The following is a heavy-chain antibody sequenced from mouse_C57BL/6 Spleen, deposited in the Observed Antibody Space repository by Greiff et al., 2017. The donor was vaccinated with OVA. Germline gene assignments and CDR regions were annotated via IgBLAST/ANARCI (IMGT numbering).Heavy chain of an antibody. Sequence: EVQLVESGGGLVKPGGSLKLSCAASGFTFSSYAMSWVRQTPEKRLEWVATISDGGSYTYYPDNVKGRFTISRDNAKNNLYLQMSHLKSEDTAMYYCARDRGDDYDGAWFAYWGQGTLVTVSA. J-gene: IGHJ3*01. CDR2: ISDGGSYT. D-gene: IGHD2-4*01. V-gene: IGHV5-4*01. CDR1: GFTFSSYA. CDR3: ARDRGDDYDGAWFAY.